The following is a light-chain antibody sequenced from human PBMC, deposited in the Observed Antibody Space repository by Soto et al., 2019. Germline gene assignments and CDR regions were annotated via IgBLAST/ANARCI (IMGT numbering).Light chain of an antibody. CDR2: DAS. J-gene: IGKJ3*01. Sequence: AIQLTQSPSSLSASVGDRVTITCRASQGISSGLAWYQQKPGKIPKLLIYDASTLQTGVPSRFSGSGSGTDFTLTIGSLQPEDFATYYCQQFHTYPVTFGPGTKVDIK. CDR3: QQFHTYPVT. CDR1: QGISSG. V-gene: IGKV1-13*02.